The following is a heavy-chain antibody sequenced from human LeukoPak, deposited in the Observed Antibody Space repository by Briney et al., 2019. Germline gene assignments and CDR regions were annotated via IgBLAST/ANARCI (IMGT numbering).Heavy chain of an antibody. CDR3: AKSKMVRGVIRWFDP. Sequence: PGGSLRLSCAASGFTFSSYGMHWVRQAPGKGLEWVAFIRYDGSNKYHADSVKGRFTISRDNSKNTLYLQMNSLRAEDTAVYYCAKSKMVRGVIRWFDPWGQGTLVTVSS. CDR2: IRYDGSNK. CDR1: GFTFSSYG. J-gene: IGHJ5*02. V-gene: IGHV3-30*02. D-gene: IGHD3-10*01.